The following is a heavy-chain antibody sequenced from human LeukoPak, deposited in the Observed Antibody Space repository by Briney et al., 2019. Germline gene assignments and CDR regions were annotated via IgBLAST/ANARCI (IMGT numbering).Heavy chain of an antibody. V-gene: IGHV1-18*01. D-gene: IGHD4-17*01. Sequence: ASVKVSCKASGYSFTNYDINWVRQATGQGLEWMGWISPYNGHTNYAQKFLGRVTMTTDTSTTTAYLELWSLRSDDTALYYCARDLGATTVTPFDSWGQGTLVTVSS. CDR3: ARDLGATTVTPFDS. CDR2: ISPYNGHT. J-gene: IGHJ4*02. CDR1: GYSFTNYD.